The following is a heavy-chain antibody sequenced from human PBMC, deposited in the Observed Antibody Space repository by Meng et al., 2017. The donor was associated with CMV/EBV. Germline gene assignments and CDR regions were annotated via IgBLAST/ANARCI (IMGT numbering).Heavy chain of an antibody. Sequence: SETLSLTCTVSGGSISSSSYYWGWIRQPPGKGLEWIGSIYYSGSTYYNPSLKSRVTISVDTSKNQFSLKLSSVTAADTAVYYCARDRYYYDSSGPTKYYYYYYGMDVWGQGTTVTVSS. CDR1: GGSISSSSYY. D-gene: IGHD3-22*01. V-gene: IGHV4-39*07. CDR2: IYYSGST. J-gene: IGHJ6*02. CDR3: ARDRYYYDSSGPTKYYYYYYGMDV.